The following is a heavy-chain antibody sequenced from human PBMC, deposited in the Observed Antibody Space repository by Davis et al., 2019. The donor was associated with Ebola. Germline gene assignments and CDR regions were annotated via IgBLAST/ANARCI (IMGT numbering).Heavy chain of an antibody. D-gene: IGHD6-19*01. J-gene: IGHJ4*02. CDR3: AGAVAGTEDFQY. Sequence: PGESLRLSCAASGFSFSTYSMNWVRQAPGKGLEWISYITSSSSIIYYADSVKGRLTISRDNAKNSLYLQMNSLRDEDTAVYYCAGAVAGTEDFQYWGQGTLVTVSS. CDR1: GFSFSTYS. CDR2: ITSSSSII. V-gene: IGHV3-48*02.